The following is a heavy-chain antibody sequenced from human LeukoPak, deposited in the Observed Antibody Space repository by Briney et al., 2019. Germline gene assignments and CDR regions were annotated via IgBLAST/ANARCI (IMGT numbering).Heavy chain of an antibody. CDR3: ARGSSPNWFDP. J-gene: IGHJ5*02. Sequence: SETLSLTCTVSGGSVSSGSYYWSWIRQPPGEGLEWIGYIYYSGSTNYNPSLKSRVTISVDTSKNRFSLKLSSVTAADTAVYYCARGSSPNWFDPWGQGTLVTVSS. CDR2: IYYSGST. V-gene: IGHV4-61*01. CDR1: GGSVSSGSYY. D-gene: IGHD6-6*01.